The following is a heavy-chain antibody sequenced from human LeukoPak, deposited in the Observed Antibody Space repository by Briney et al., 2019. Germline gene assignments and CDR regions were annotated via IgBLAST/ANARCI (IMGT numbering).Heavy chain of an antibody. Sequence: PGGSLRLSCAASGFTLSNYEINWVRQAPGKGLEWLSYIDSSGGSKFYADPVTGRFTVSRDNAKNSLYLQLNSLRVEDTALYYCARETPTIKGDAFDIWGQGTMVTVSS. D-gene: IGHD5-12*01. CDR2: IDSSGGSK. CDR3: ARETPTIKGDAFDI. V-gene: IGHV3-48*03. J-gene: IGHJ3*02. CDR1: GFTLSNYE.